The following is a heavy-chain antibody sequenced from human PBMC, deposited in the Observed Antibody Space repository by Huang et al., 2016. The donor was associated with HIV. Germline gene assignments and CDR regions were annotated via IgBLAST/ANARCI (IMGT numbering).Heavy chain of an antibody. V-gene: IGHV4-59*11. D-gene: IGHD2-2*01. CDR2: IYWTGTT. Sequence: QVQLQESGPGLVKPSETLSLTCTVSGGSIRSHYWSWIRQPPGEGLEWIASIYWTGTTAYNPSIKSRVTISVDTSKNQFSLKGNSVTAADTAVYYCARDGEFCSSTSGWFDWGQGTLVTVTS. CDR1: GGSIRSHY. J-gene: IGHJ4*02. CDR3: ARDGEFCSSTSGWFD.